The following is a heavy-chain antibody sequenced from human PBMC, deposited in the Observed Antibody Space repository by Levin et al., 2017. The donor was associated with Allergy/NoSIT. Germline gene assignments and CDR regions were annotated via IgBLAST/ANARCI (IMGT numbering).Heavy chain of an antibody. Sequence: SETLSLTCTVSGDSIGSYYWTWMRQPPGKGLEWIGYIYYSGSTTYNPSLKSRVTMSVDRSKNQFSLKLSSVTAADTAVYYCTRGVSSSYNWFDPWGQGTLVTVSS. CDR3: TRGVSSSYNWFDP. J-gene: IGHJ5*02. V-gene: IGHV4-59*01. CDR2: IYYSGST. CDR1: GDSIGSYY. D-gene: IGHD6-6*01.